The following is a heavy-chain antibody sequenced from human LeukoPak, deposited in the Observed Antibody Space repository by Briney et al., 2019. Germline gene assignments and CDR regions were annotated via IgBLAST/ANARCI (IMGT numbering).Heavy chain of an antibody. CDR3: ARQGADYFYYYVDV. CDR2: IYYSGST. CDR1: GGSISSNSFY. V-gene: IGHV4-39*01. Sequence: PSETLSLTCSVSGGSISSNSFYWDWIRQPPGKGLEWIGSIYYSGSTFYSSSLESRVSLSVDMSKNQFSLKLTSVTAADTAVYYCARQGADYFYYYVDVWGEGTRVAVSS. J-gene: IGHJ6*03. D-gene: IGHD3-16*01.